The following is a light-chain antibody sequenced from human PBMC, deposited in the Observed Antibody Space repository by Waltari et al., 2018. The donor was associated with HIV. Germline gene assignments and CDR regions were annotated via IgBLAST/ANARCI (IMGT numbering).Light chain of an antibody. CDR2: WAS. Sequence: DIVMTQSPDSLALSLGDRAPTTRVSSPSISYSSRNMDYLAWYPQKPGQSPKLLIYWASTRDSGVPDRFSGSGSGTDFTLTIDSLQSEDVAVYFCQQYYSTPPTFGRGTKVEIK. CDR1: PSISYSSRNMDY. V-gene: IGKV4-1*01. J-gene: IGKJ1*01. CDR3: QQYYSTPPT.